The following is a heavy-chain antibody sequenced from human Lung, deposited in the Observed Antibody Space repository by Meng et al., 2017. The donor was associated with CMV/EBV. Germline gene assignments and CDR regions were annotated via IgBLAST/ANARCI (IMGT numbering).Heavy chain of an antibody. V-gene: IGHV1-46*02. D-gene: IGHD1-26*01. CDR3: ARVSKGGSYRFDP. CDR1: GYTFNTYY. J-gene: IGHJ5*02. Sequence: QVQVVQSGAEVKKPGASVSVSCKASGYTFNTYYMHWVRQAPGQGLEWMGVINPSGGSSIYAQRFQGRVTMTSDTSTTTVYMDLSSLRSEDTAVYYCARVSKGGSYRFDPWGQGTLVTVSS. CDR2: INPSGGSS.